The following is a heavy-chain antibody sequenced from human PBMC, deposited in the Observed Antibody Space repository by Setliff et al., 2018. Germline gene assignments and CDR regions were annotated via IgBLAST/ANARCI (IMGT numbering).Heavy chain of an antibody. CDR1: AGSINLYY. D-gene: IGHD3-10*01. Sequence: SETLSLTCTVSAGSINLYYWSWIRQPPGKEMEWIGYMHYTGTASFNPALKSRVSIFVDAPKDHFSLHLSSVTAADTAMYYCAGSHGSGGYYSDAPYYFQYWGQGTLVTVSS. J-gene: IGHJ4*02. V-gene: IGHV4-59*01. CDR2: MHYTGTA. CDR3: AGSHGSGGYYSDAPYYFQY.